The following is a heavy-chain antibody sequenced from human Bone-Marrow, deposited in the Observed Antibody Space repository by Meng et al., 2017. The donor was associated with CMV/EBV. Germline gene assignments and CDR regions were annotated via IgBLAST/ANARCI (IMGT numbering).Heavy chain of an antibody. CDR1: GFTFSSYA. J-gene: IGHJ4*02. D-gene: IGHD3-3*01. CDR3: ARDLTIFGGGY. Sequence: GESLKISCAASGFTFSSYAMSWVRQAPGKGLEWVGRIKSKTDGGTTDYAAPVKGRFTISRDDSKNTLYLQMNSLRAEDTAVYYCARDLTIFGGGYWGQGTLVTVSS. V-gene: IGHV3-15*05. CDR2: IKSKTDGGTT.